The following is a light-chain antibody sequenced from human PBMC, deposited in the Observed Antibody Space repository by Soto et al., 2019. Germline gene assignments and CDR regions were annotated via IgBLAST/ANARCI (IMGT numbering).Light chain of an antibody. Sequence: QSALTQPASVSGSPGQSITISCTGTSSDVGSYNYVSWYQQHPGKAPKLMIYEVSNRPSGVSNRFSGSNSGNRASLTISGLQAEDEADYYCNSYTRTNNWAFGTGSKVTVL. CDR2: EVS. CDR1: SSDVGSYNY. J-gene: IGLJ1*01. CDR3: NSYTRTNNWA. V-gene: IGLV2-14*01.